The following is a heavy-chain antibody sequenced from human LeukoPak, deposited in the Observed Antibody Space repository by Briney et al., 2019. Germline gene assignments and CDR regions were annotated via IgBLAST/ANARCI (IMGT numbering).Heavy chain of an antibody. CDR2: IYYSGST. CDR3: ARELARDYYGSGSPDY. V-gene: IGHV4-39*07. J-gene: IGHJ4*02. D-gene: IGHD3-10*01. Sequence: SETLSLTCTVSGGSISSSSYYWGWIRQPPGKGLEWIGSIYYSGSTYYNPSLKSRVTISVDTSKNQFSLKVRSVTAADTAVYYCARELARDYYGSGSPDYWGQGTLVTVSS. CDR1: GGSISSSSYY.